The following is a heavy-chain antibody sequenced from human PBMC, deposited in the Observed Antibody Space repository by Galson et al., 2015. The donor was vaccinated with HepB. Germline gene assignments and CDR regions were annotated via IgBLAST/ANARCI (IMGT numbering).Heavy chain of an antibody. CDR2: TSSSSSCI. Sequence: SLRLSCAASGFTFSSYSMNWVRQAPGKGLEWVSSTSSSSSCIYYADSVKGRFTISRDNAKNSLYLQMNSLRAEDTAVYYCARDSPGRYYDYVWGSYPVDYWGQGTLVTVSS. CDR3: ARDSPGRYYDYVWGSYPVDY. J-gene: IGHJ4*02. D-gene: IGHD3-16*02. V-gene: IGHV3-21*01. CDR1: GFTFSSYS.